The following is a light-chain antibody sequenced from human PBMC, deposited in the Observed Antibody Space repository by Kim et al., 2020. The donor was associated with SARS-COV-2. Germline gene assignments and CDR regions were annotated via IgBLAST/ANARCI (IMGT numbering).Light chain of an antibody. J-gene: IGKJ2*01. Sequence: EPASISCRSSQSLLHSNGYKFFDWYLQKPGPSPQLLIYLGSNRASGVPDRFSGSESGTDFTLKISIVEAEDVGVYYCMQALQTPYTFGQGTKLEI. V-gene: IGKV2-28*01. CDR2: LGS. CDR3: MQALQTPYT. CDR1: QSLLHSNGYKF.